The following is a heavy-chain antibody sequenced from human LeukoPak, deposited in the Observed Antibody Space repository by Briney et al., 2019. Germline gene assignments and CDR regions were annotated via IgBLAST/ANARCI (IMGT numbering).Heavy chain of an antibody. CDR1: GFTFSNFG. CDR2: ISGSGHNT. V-gene: IGHV3-23*01. D-gene: IGHD6-6*01. Sequence: PGGSLRLSCEASGFTFSNFGMTWVRQAPGKGLEWVSTISGSGHNTYYADSVKGRFTISRDDSKNTLYLQMNSLRAEDTAVYYCARGSIAARHRGSGYYYYMDVWGKGTTVTVSS. CDR3: ARGSIAARHRGSGYYYYMDV. J-gene: IGHJ6*03.